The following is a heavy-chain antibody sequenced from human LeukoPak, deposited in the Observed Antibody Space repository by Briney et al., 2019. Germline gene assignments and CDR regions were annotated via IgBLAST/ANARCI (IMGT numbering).Heavy chain of an antibody. J-gene: IGHJ4*02. Sequence: PGGSLGLSCVASEFTLRNYWMHWVRQIPGKGLVWVSRINGDGSITNYADSVKGRFTISRDDGKNTLYLQMSSLRAEDTAVYYCTRGGYYDRNAGHYWGQGTLVTVFS. CDR3: TRGGYYDRNAGHY. D-gene: IGHD3-22*01. V-gene: IGHV3-74*01. CDR1: EFTLRNYW. CDR2: INGDGSIT.